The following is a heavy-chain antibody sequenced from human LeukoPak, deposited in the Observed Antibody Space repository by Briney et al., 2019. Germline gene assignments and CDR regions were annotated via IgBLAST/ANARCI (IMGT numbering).Heavy chain of an antibody. CDR3: ARVKVTIFGVVMGRWFDP. Sequence: PGGSLRLSWAASGFTFSSYWMSWVRQAPGKGLEWVANIKQDGSEKYYVDSVKGRFTISRDNAKNSLYLQMNSLRAEDTAVYYCARVKVTIFGVVMGRWFDPWGQGTLVTVSS. D-gene: IGHD3-3*01. J-gene: IGHJ5*02. V-gene: IGHV3-7*01. CDR1: GFTFSSYW. CDR2: IKQDGSEK.